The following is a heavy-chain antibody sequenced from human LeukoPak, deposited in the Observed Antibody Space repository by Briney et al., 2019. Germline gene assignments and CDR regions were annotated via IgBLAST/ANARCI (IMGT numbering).Heavy chain of an antibody. CDR2: FDPENDER. V-gene: IGHV1-24*01. CDR3: ATEMTSVVPDC. CDR1: GHTLSELT. Sequence: ASVKVSCKVSGHTLSELTMHWVRQAPGKGLEWMGGFDPENDERIYARKFRGRLTMTEDTSTDTAYMELSSLRSEDTAVYFCATEMTSVVPDCWGQGTLVTVSS. J-gene: IGHJ4*02. D-gene: IGHD4-11*01.